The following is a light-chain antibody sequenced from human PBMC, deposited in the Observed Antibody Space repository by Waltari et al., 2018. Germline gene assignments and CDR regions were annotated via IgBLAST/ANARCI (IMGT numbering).Light chain of an antibody. Sequence: AIRMTQSPSSLSASTGDRVTITCRASQGISSYLAWYQQKPGKALKLLIYAASTLQSGVPSRFSGSGSGTDFTLTISCLQSEDFATYYCQHYYSYPHTFGQGTKLEIK. J-gene: IGKJ2*01. CDR2: AAS. CDR1: QGISSY. CDR3: QHYYSYPHT. V-gene: IGKV1-8*01.